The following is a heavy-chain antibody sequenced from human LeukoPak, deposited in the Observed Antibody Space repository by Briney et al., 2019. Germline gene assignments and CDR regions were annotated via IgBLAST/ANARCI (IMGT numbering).Heavy chain of an antibody. V-gene: IGHV1-69*05. CDR2: IIPIFGTA. CDR1: GGTFSSYA. Sequence: GASVKVSCKASGGTFSSYAISWVRQAPGQGLEWMGGIIPIFGTANYAQKFQGRVTITTDESTSTAYMELSSLRSEDTAVYYCARDARYCSSTSCYTEYNWFDPRGQGTLVTVSS. D-gene: IGHD2-2*02. J-gene: IGHJ5*02. CDR3: ARDARYCSSTSCYTEYNWFDP.